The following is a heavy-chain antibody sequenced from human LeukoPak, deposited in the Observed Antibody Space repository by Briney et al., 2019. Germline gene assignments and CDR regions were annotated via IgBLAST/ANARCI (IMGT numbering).Heavy chain of an antibody. CDR3: ARDRIPYTAGGMGAFDI. V-gene: IGHV3-21*01. D-gene: IGHD5-18*01. CDR2: ISSSSSYI. CDR1: GFTFSSYS. J-gene: IGHJ3*02. Sequence: GGSLRLSCAASGFTFSSYSMNWVRQAPGKGLEWVSSISSSSSYIYYADSVKGRFTISRDNAKNSLYLQMNSLRAEDTPVYYCARDRIPYTAGGMGAFDIWGQGTMVTVSS.